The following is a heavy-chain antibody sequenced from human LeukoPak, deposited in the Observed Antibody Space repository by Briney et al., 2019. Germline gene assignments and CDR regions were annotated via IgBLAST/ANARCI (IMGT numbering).Heavy chain of an antibody. Sequence: PGGSLTLSCAASGFTVSSNYMSWVRQAPGKGLEWVSVIYSGGSTYYADSVKGRFTISRDNSKNTLYLQMNSLRAEDTAVYYWERAEGFGEPKDYWGQGTLVTVSS. CDR3: ERAEGFGEPKDY. CDR2: IYSGGST. V-gene: IGHV3-66*01. CDR1: GFTVSSNY. J-gene: IGHJ4*02. D-gene: IGHD3-10*01.